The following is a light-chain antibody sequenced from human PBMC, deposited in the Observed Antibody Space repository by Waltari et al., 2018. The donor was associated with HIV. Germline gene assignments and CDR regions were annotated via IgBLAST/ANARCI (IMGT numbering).Light chain of an antibody. CDR1: QTINNY. CDR3: QQSYTTLPYT. Sequence: DIQMTQSPSSLSASAGDRVTMTCRTSQTINNYLIWYQQQPGKAPKLLIFGVSTLQSGLPSRFRGNGSGTFFTLTINSLQPEDSATYYCQQSYTTLPYTFGQGTKLEI. J-gene: IGKJ2*01. CDR2: GVS. V-gene: IGKV1-39*01.